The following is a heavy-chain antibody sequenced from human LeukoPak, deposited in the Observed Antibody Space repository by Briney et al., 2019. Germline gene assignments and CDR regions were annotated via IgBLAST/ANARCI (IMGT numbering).Heavy chain of an antibody. CDR3: ARSITMIRGWFDP. J-gene: IGHJ5*02. CDR2: IYYNGNP. D-gene: IGHD3-10*01. CDR1: GASIRRGGDY. Sequence: SETLPLTCNVSGASIRRGGDYWSWIRQHPGTGLEGIRYIYYNGNPYYNPSLKGRVTISVDTSKNQFSLKLSSVTAADTAVYYCARSITMIRGWFDPWGQGTLVTVSS. V-gene: IGHV4-31*03.